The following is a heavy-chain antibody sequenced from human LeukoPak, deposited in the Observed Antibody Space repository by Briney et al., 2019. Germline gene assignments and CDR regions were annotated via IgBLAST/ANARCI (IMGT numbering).Heavy chain of an antibody. CDR2: IYYSGST. CDR1: GGSISSYY. CDR3: ASLDYGDYEVVS. J-gene: IGHJ4*02. V-gene: IGHV4-59*01. Sequence: PSETLSLTCTVSGGSISSYYWSWIRQPPGKGLGWIGYIYYSGSTNYNPSLKSRVTISVDTSKNQFSLKLSSVTAADTAVYYCASLDYGDYEVVSWGQGTLVTVSS. D-gene: IGHD4-17*01.